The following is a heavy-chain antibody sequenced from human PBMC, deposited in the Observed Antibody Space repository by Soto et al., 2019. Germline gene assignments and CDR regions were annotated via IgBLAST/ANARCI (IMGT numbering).Heavy chain of an antibody. V-gene: IGHV4-39*01. Sequence: QLQLQESGPGLVKPSETLSLTCTVSGGSISSSSYYWGWIRQPPGKGLEWIGSIYYSGSTYYNPSHRSRVTISVDTSKNPFSQKPSSVTAPDTAVYYCARHTPAISIADHWGQGTRVTAS. CDR1: GGSISSSSYY. D-gene: IGHD2-15*01. J-gene: IGHJ4*02. CDR2: IYYSGST. CDR3: ARHTPAISIADH.